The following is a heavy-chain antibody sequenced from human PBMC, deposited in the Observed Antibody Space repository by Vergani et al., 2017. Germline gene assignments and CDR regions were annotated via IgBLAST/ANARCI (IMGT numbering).Heavy chain of an antibody. Sequence: QVQLQQWGAGLLKPSETLSLTCAVYGGSFSGYYWSWIRQPPGKGLEWIGEINHSGSTNYNPSLKSRVTISVDTSKNQFSLKLSSVTAADTAVYNCARDKHYYDSSGYYYAFDIWGQGTMVTVSS. CDR3: ARDKHYYDSSGYYYAFDI. V-gene: IGHV4-34*01. D-gene: IGHD3-22*01. CDR2: INHSGST. J-gene: IGHJ3*02. CDR1: GGSFSGYY.